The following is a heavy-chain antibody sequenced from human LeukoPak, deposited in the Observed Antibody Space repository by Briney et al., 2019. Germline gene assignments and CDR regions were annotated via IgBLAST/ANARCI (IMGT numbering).Heavy chain of an antibody. CDR3: ARLFASSSWSLGYYYYYMDV. J-gene: IGHJ6*03. D-gene: IGHD6-13*01. V-gene: IGHV3-7*01. CDR2: IKQDGSEK. CDR1: GFTFSSYW. Sequence: PGGSLRLSCAASGFTFSSYWMSWVRQAPGKGLEWVANIKQDGSEKYYVDSVKGRFTISRDNAKNSLYLQMNSLRAEDTAVYYCARLFASSSWSLGYYYYYMDVWGKGTTVTVSS.